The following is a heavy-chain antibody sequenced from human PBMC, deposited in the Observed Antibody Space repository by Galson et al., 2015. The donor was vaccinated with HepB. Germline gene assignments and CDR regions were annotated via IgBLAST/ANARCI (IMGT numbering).Heavy chain of an antibody. Sequence: SLRLSCAASGFTFSDYYMSWIRQAPGKGLEWVSYISSSGSTIYYADSVKGRFTISRDNAKNSLYLQMNSLRAEDTAVYYCARPFPKNYYYYGMDDWGHGTTVTVSS. CDR1: GFTFSDYY. V-gene: IGHV3-11*01. J-gene: IGHJ6*02. CDR3: ARPFPKNYYYYGMDD. CDR2: ISSSGSTI.